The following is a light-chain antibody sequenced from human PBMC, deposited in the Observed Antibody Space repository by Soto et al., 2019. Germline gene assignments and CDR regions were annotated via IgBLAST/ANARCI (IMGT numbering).Light chain of an antibody. J-gene: IGKJ2*01. CDR1: QSVAGSS. CDR2: GAS. CDR3: QQYGSSSYT. V-gene: IGKV3-20*01. Sequence: EIVLTQSPGTLSLSPGERATLSCRASQSVAGSSLAWYQKRPGQAPRLLIYGASSRATGIPDRFSGSGSGTDFTLTISGLEPEDFAVYYCQQYGSSSYTFGQGTKLEIK.